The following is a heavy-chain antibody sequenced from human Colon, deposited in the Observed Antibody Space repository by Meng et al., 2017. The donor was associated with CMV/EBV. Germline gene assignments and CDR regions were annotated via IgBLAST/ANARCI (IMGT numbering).Heavy chain of an antibody. CDR3: ANPRSGYFWSGQRLNYYYYGMDV. Sequence: GESLKISCAASGFTFSTYAMNWVRQAPGKGLEWVSVIYSGDSSTYYADSVKGRFTISRDNSKNTLYLQMNSLRVEDTAIYYCANPRSGYFWSGQRLNYYYYGMDVWGQGTTVTVSS. CDR1: GFTFSTYA. V-gene: IGHV3-23*03. CDR2: IYSGDSST. D-gene: IGHD3-3*01. J-gene: IGHJ6*02.